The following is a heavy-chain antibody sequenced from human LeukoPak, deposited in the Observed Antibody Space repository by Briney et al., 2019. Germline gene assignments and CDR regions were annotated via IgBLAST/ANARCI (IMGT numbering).Heavy chain of an antibody. CDR1: GGSISSSTYY. D-gene: IGHD2-2*01. CDR2: IYYTGST. J-gene: IGHJ3*02. Sequence: PSETLSLTCTVSGGSISSSTYYWGWIRQPPVKGLEWIGSIYYTGSTYYTPSLKSRVTISADTSKNQFSLNLSSVTAADTALYYCASYCGSTSCPHRRAFDIWGQGTMVTVSS. CDR3: ASYCGSTSCPHRRAFDI. V-gene: IGHV4-39*01.